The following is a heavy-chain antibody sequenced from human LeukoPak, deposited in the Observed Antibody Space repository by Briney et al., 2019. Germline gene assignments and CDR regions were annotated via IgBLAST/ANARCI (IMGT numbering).Heavy chain of an antibody. CDR2: ISRSSSII. Sequence: PGGSLRLSCAASGFTFSSYDMNWVRQAPGKGLEWVSYISRSSSIIYYADSVKGRFTISRDNAKNSLYLQMNSLRGDDTAVYYCARDRYDSSHYYHYWGQGTLVTVSA. CDR3: ARDRYDSSHYYHY. V-gene: IGHV3-48*01. CDR1: GFTFSSYD. J-gene: IGHJ4*02. D-gene: IGHD3-22*01.